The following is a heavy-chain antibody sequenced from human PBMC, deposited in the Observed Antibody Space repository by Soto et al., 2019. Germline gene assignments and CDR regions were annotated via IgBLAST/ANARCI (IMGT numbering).Heavy chain of an antibody. CDR1: GFAFSAYA. V-gene: IGHV3-23*01. J-gene: IGHJ4*02. CDR2: ISDSAGGT. Sequence: GGSLRLSCAASGFAFSAYAMTWVRQAPGQGLEWVTDISDSAGGTHYAASVKGRFTISRDNAKNTLYLQMDRLRVEDAAVYDCAKGRTFFAFWGQGTLVTVSS. CDR3: AKGRTFFAF.